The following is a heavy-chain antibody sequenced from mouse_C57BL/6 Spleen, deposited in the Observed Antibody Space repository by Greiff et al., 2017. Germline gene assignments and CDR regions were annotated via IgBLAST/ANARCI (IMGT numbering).Heavy chain of an antibody. CDR1: GYAFSSSW. Sequence: VQLQQSGPELVKPGASVKISCKASGYAFSSSWMNWVKQRPGKGLEWIGRIYPGDGDTNYNEKFKSKATLTVDTSSSTAYMQLSSLTSEDSAVYYCARRSGYFDYWGQGTTLTVSS. J-gene: IGHJ2*01. CDR2: IYPGDGDT. V-gene: IGHV1-82*01. CDR3: ARRSGYFDY.